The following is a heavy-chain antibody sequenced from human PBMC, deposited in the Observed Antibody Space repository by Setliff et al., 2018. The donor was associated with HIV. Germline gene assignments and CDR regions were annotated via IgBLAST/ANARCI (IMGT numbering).Heavy chain of an antibody. J-gene: IGHJ6*03. CDR3: AGVSITYWYSIPTFYYYYMDV. Sequence: PSETLSLTCAAYGGSFSGYHWNWIRQPPGKGLEWIGEINHSGRTNYNPSLKSRVTISVDTSKNQFSLKLRSVTAADTAMYYCAGVSITYWYSIPTFYYYYMDVWGKGTKVTVSS. V-gene: IGHV4-34*01. CDR2: INHSGRT. CDR1: GGSFSGYH. D-gene: IGHD2-15*01.